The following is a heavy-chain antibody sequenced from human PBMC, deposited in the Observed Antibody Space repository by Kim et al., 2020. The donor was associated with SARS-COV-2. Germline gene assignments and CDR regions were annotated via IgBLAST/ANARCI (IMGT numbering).Heavy chain of an antibody. J-gene: IGHJ4*01. Sequence: SETLSLTCTVSGASISSYYWSWIRQPAGKGLEWVGRLYINGNTNYNPSLKSRATMSVDRSENQFSLKLTSVTVADTAIYYCAREETLNGLTLYYFDYWG. CDR2: LYINGNT. CDR3: AREETLNGLTLYYFDY. CDR1: GASISSYY. V-gene: IGHV4-4*07. D-gene: IGHD2-8*01.